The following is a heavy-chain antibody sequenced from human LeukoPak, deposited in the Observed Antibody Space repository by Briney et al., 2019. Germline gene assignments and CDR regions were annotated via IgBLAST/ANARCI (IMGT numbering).Heavy chain of an antibody. CDR2: IYYSGST. Sequence: SETLSLTCTVSGGSICSSSYYWGWIRQPPGKGLEWIGSIYYSGSTYYNPSLKSRVTISVDTSRNQFSLKLSSVTAADTAVYYCARRDSSGYTDVWGQGTTVTVSS. J-gene: IGHJ6*02. CDR3: ARRDSSGYTDV. D-gene: IGHD3-22*01. CDR1: GGSICSSSYY. V-gene: IGHV4-39*07.